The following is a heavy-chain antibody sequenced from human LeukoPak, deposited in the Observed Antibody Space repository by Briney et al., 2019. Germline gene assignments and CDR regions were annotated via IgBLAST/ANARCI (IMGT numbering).Heavy chain of an antibody. V-gene: IGHV4-4*08. Sequence: SETLSLTCTVSGGSISTYYWSWIRQAPGAGLQWLGYVYTTTTNYNSSLKRRVTISADTSKNQFSLRLSSVTAADTAVYYCARRNIRGYNSFNIWGQETMVTVSS. D-gene: IGHD3-22*01. J-gene: IGHJ3*02. CDR1: GGSISTYY. CDR3: ARRNIRGYNSFNI. CDR2: VYTTTT.